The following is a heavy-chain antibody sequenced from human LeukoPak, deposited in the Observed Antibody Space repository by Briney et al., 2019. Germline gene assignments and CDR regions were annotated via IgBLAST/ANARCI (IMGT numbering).Heavy chain of an antibody. CDR1: GYSFADYY. J-gene: IGHJ4*02. V-gene: IGHV1-2*02. CDR3: ARETTDGIVVVPAAMGTLGY. D-gene: IGHD2-2*01. Sequence: VASVKVSCKASGYSFADYYMHWVRQAPGQGLEWMGWIKPNSGDTRSAQKFQGRVIMTRDTSTGTAYMELSSLRYDDTAVYYCARETTDGIVVVPAAMGTLGYWGQGTLVTVSS. CDR2: IKPNSGDT.